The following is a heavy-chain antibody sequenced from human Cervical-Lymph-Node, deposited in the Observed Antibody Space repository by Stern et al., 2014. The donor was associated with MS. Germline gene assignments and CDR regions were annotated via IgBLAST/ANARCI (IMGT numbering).Heavy chain of an antibody. Sequence: EVQLEESGAEVKKPGESLKISCKGSGYSFTSYWIGWVRQMPGKGLEWMGIIYPGDSDTRYSPSFQGQVTISADKSISTPYLQWSSLKASDTAMYYCARYISAAGTNYYYGMDVWGQGTTVTVPS. CDR2: IYPGDSDT. D-gene: IGHD6-13*01. CDR3: ARYISAAGTNYYYGMDV. V-gene: IGHV5-51*01. CDR1: GYSFTSYW. J-gene: IGHJ6*02.